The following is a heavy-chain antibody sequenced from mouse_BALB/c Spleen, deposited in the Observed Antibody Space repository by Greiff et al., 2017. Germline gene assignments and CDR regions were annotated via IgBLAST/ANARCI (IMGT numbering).Heavy chain of an antibody. J-gene: IGHJ4*01. CDR2: IYPGNGDT. Sequence: LQQPGAELVKPGASVKMSCKASGYTFTSYNMHWVKQTPGQGLEWIGAIYPGNGDTSYNQKFKGKATLTADKSSSTAYMQLSSLTSEDSAVYYCARSYGNYAMDYWGQGTSVTVSS. V-gene: IGHV1-12*01. CDR1: GYTFTSYN. CDR3: ARSYGNYAMDY. D-gene: IGHD2-1*01.